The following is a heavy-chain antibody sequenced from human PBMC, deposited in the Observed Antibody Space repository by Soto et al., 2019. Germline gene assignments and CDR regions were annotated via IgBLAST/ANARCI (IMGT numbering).Heavy chain of an antibody. J-gene: IGHJ4*02. CDR2: IIPIFETA. CDR3: ATKGVSGWFFDY. CDR1: GGTFKSFT. D-gene: IGHD6-19*01. V-gene: IGHV1-69*13. Sequence: SVKVSCKASGGTFKSFTFTWVRQAPGQGLEWMGGIIPIFETANYARKFQDRVTITADESTSTVYMELSSLRSADTAVYYCATKGVSGWFFDYWGQGTVVTVSS.